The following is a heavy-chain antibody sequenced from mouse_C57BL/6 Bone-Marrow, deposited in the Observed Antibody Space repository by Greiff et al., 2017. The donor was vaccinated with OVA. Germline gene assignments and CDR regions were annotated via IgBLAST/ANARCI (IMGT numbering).Heavy chain of an antibody. J-gene: IGHJ3*01. CDR2: INPSTGGT. CDR3: AGLRRRTWFAY. D-gene: IGHD2-4*01. Sequence: EVQGVESGPELVKPGASVKISCKASGYSFTGYYMNWVKQSPEKSLEWIGEINPSTGGTTYNQKFKAKATLTVDKSSSTAYMQLKSLTSEDSAVYYCAGLRRRTWFAYWGQGTLVTVSA. V-gene: IGHV1-42*01. CDR1: GYSFTGYY.